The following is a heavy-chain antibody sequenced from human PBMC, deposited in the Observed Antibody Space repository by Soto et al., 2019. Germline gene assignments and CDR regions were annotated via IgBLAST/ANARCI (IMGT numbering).Heavy chain of an antibody. CDR1: GFSVSSNL. D-gene: IGHD6-13*01. CDR3: ALRSGGSSSWHY. Sequence: EVQLVETGGGLIQPGESLRLSCAGSGFSVSSNLMTWVRQAPGKGLEWVSSLFSGGPTYYADSVKGRFTISRDDSKNTLYLQMNSLRVEDTAIYYCALRSGGSSSWHYWGQGTLVTVS. J-gene: IGHJ4*02. CDR2: LFSGGPT. V-gene: IGHV3-53*02.